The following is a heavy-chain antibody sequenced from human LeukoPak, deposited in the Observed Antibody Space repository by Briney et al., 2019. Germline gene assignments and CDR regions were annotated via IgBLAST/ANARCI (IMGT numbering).Heavy chain of an antibody. D-gene: IGHD4-17*01. CDR1: GGSFSGYY. V-gene: IGHV4-34*01. CDR3: ARRTLYGDYVDY. J-gene: IGHJ4*02. Sequence: PSETLSLTCAVYGGSFSGYYWSWIRQPPGKGLEWIGEINHSGSTNYNPSLKSRVTISVDTSKNQFSLKLSSVTAADTAVYYCARRTLYGDYVDYWGQGTLVTVSS. CDR2: INHSGST.